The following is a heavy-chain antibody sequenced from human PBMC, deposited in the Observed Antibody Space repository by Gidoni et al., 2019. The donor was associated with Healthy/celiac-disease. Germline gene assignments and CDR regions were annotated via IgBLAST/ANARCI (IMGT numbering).Heavy chain of an antibody. J-gene: IGHJ5*02. D-gene: IGHD3-10*01. Sequence: QVQLQQWGAGLLKPSETLSLTCAVYGGSFSGYYWSWIRQPPGKGLEWIGEINHSGSTNYNPSLKSRVTISVDTSKNQFSLKLSSVTAADTAVYYCARVSVYNNQSPFQKKPKYNWFDPWGQGTLVTVSS. CDR3: ARVSVYNNQSPFQKKPKYNWFDP. CDR1: GGSFSGYY. CDR2: INHSGST. V-gene: IGHV4-34*01.